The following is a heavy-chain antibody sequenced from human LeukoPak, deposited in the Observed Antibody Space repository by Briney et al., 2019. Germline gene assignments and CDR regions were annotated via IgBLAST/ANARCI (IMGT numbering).Heavy chain of an antibody. J-gene: IGHJ4*02. CDR1: GGSISSYY. CDR2: INHSGST. Sequence: SETLSLTCTVSGGSISSYYWSWIRQPPGKGLEWIGEINHSGSTNYNPSLKSRVTISVDTSKNQFSLKLSSVTAADTAVYYCARGLYYYDSSGLFPYWGQGTLVTVSS. D-gene: IGHD3-22*01. CDR3: ARGLYYYDSSGLFPY. V-gene: IGHV4-34*01.